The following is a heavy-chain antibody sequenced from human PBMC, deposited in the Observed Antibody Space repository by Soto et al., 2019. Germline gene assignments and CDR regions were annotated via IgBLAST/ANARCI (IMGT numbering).Heavy chain of an antibody. J-gene: IGHJ6*02. V-gene: IGHV3-21*01. D-gene: IGHD3-22*01. Sequence: GGSLRLPCAASGFTFSSYSMNWVRQAPGKGLEWVSSISSSSSYIYYADSVKGRFTISRDNAKNSLYLQMNSLRAEDTAVYYCARVGSGYYSDYYGMDVWGQGTTVTVSS. CDR1: GFTFSSYS. CDR3: ARVGSGYYSDYYGMDV. CDR2: ISSSSSYI.